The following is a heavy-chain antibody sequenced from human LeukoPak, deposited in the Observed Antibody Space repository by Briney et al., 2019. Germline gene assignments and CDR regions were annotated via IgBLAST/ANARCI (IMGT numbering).Heavy chain of an antibody. CDR1: GYNFIIYG. J-gene: IGHJ1*01. D-gene: IGHD3-10*01. CDR2: INNNNGDT. Sequence: ASVKVSCKASGYNFIIYGLTWVRQAPGQGLEWMGWINNNNGDTNYAQKLQGRVTMTTDTSTSTAYMELRSLRSDDTAVYYCARDPRYYYGSGSYYSRDEYFQHWGQGTLVTVSS. CDR3: ARDPRYYYGSGSYYSRDEYFQH. V-gene: IGHV1-18*01.